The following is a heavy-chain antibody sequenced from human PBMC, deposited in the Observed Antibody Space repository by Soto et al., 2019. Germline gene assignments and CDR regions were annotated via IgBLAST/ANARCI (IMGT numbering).Heavy chain of an antibody. CDR3: ARSLGSKNAFDI. CDR2: LDSDESSR. Sequence: EVLLVESGGGLVQPGGSLRLSCAASGFTFTSHWMHWFRQAPGKGLLWVSRLDSDESSRNYADSVKGRFTISRDNVKNTLYLQMNSLRAEDTAIYYCARSLGSKNAFDIWGPGTKVTVSS. D-gene: IGHD3-16*01. J-gene: IGHJ3*02. V-gene: IGHV3-74*02. CDR1: GFTFTSHW.